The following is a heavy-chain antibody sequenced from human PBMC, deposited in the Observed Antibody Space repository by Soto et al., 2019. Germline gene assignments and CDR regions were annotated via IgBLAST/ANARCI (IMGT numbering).Heavy chain of an antibody. V-gene: IGHV3-23*01. CDR1: GFTFSNYA. D-gene: IGHD1-1*01. J-gene: IGHJ6*02. Sequence: EVQLLESGGGLVQPGGSLRLSCAASGFTFSNYAMNWVRQAPGKGLEWVSVISGSGDSTYYADSVKGRFTISRDNSKNTLYLQMNSLRAEDTAVYYCALRAWGTHYMVVWGQGTTVTVSS. CDR3: ALRAWGTHYMVV. CDR2: ISGSGDST.